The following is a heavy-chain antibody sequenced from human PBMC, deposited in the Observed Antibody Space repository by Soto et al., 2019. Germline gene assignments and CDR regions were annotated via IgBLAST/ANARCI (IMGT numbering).Heavy chain of an antibody. V-gene: IGHV2-70*16. CDR2: IDWDDDK. CDR3: ARHTYYDFWSGTSDAFDI. D-gene: IGHD3-3*01. CDR1: GGSISSGGYY. J-gene: IGHJ3*02. Sequence: TLSLTCSVSGGSISSGGYYWNWIRQPPGKALEWLARIDWDDDKFYSTSLKTRLTISKDTSKNQVVLTMTNMDPVDTATYYCARHTYYDFWSGTSDAFDIWGQGTMVTVSS.